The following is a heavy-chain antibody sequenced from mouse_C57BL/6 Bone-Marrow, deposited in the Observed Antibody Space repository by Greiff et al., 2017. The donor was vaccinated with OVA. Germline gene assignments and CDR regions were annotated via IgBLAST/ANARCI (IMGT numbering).Heavy chain of an antibody. J-gene: IGHJ2*03. CDR2: IYPGDGDT. CDR1: GYAFTSSW. CDR3: ASHGEGYDLWYCDY. Sequence: QVQLQQSGPELVKPGASVKLSCKASGYAFTSSWMHWVKQRPGQGLEWIGRIYPGDGDTNYNGKFKGKATVTADKSSSTAYMQLSSLTSEDSAVYSGASHGEGYDLWYCDYGGQGTGLTVSA. D-gene: IGHD2-13*01. V-gene: IGHV1-82*01.